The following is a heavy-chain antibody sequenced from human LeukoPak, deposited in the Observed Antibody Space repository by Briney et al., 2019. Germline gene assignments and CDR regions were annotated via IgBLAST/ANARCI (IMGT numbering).Heavy chain of an antibody. Sequence: SETLSLTCTVSGGSISSGDYYWSWIRQPPGKGLEWIGYIYYSGSTYYNPSLKSRVTISVDTSKNQFSLKLSSVTAADTAVYYCARVSCSSTSCSSWWFDPWGQGTLVTVSP. CDR3: ARVSCSSTSCSSWWFDP. CDR2: IYYSGST. D-gene: IGHD2-2*01. V-gene: IGHV4-30-4*01. J-gene: IGHJ5*02. CDR1: GGSISSGDYY.